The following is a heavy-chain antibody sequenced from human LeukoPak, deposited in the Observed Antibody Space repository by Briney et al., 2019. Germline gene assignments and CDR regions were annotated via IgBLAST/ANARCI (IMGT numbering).Heavy chain of an antibody. D-gene: IGHD3-10*01. CDR2: INHSGST. V-gene: IGHV4-34*01. Sequence: PSETLSLTCAVYGGSFSGYYWSWIRQPPGKGLEWIGEINHSGSTNYNPSLKSRVTISVDTSKDQFSLKLSSVTAADTAVYYCASRDYYGSGSDYWGQGTLVTVSS. CDR3: ASRDYYGSGSDY. CDR1: GGSFSGYY. J-gene: IGHJ4*02.